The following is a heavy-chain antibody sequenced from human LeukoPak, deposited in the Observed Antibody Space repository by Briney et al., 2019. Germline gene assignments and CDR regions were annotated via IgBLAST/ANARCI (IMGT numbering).Heavy chain of an antibody. CDR1: GFTFDDYA. CDR2: INWISGSI. Sequence: GRSLRLSCAASGFTFDDYAMHWVRQAPGKGLEWVSGINWISGSIGYADSVKGRFTISRDNAKQSLYLQLNSLRAEDTALYYCAKDIRGYYYYMDVWGKGTTVTVSS. J-gene: IGHJ6*03. CDR3: AKDIRGYYYYMDV. V-gene: IGHV3-9*01.